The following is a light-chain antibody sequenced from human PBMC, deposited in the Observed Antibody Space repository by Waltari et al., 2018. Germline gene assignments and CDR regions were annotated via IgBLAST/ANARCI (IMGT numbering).Light chain of an antibody. CDR1: GRDIGGYNY. V-gene: IGLV2-14*03. CDR3: SSFTSTNTRV. J-gene: IGLJ3*02. CDR2: GVS. Sequence: QSALTQPASVSGSPGQAITISCTGTGRDIGGYNYVSCYQQHPGKAPKLLIYGVSSRSSGVSNRFSGTKSGYAASLTISGLQAEEEAHYYCSSFTSTNTRVFGGGTKLTVL.